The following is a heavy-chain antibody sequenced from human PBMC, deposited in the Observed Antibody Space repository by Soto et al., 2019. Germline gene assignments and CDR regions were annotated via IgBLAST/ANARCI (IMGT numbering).Heavy chain of an antibody. V-gene: IGHV2-26*04. CDR3: ASTYSTSWYWFDP. J-gene: IGHJ5*02. Sequence: QVTVKESGPVLVKPTETLTLTCTVSGFSLSNAGLGVSWIRQPPGKALGWLAHIFSNDEKSYSTSLKSRPTISKDPSKSQVALIMTGMGPVDTAAYYCASTYSTSWYWFDPWGQGTLVTVSS. D-gene: IGHD6-13*01. CDR2: IFSNDEK. CDR1: GFSLSNAGLG.